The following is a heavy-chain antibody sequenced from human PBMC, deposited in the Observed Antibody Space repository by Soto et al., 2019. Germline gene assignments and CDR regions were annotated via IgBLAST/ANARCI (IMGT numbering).Heavy chain of an antibody. D-gene: IGHD5-18*01. CDR1: GFTFSGLD. J-gene: IGHJ4*02. V-gene: IGHV3-13*01. Sequence: GSLRLSCEASGFTFSGLDMHWVRQPPGKGLEWVSSIGTAGDTYYADSVKGRFTISRDNAKNTLYLQMNSLRAEDTAVFYCGRGGSDSPMAPGYWGQGTLVTVSS. CDR2: IGTAGDT. CDR3: GRGGSDSPMAPGY.